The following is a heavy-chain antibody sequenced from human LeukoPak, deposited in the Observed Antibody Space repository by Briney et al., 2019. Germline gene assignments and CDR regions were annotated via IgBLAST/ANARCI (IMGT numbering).Heavy chain of an antibody. Sequence: ASVKVSCKASGYTFTSYAMHWVRQAPGQRLEWMGWINAGNGNTKYSQKFQGRVTITRDTSASTAYMELSSLRSEDTAVYYCARAMAAADPYYYYGMDVWGQGTTVTVSS. D-gene: IGHD6-13*01. CDR2: INAGNGNT. V-gene: IGHV1-3*01. CDR3: ARAMAAADPYYYYGMDV. CDR1: GYTFTSYA. J-gene: IGHJ6*02.